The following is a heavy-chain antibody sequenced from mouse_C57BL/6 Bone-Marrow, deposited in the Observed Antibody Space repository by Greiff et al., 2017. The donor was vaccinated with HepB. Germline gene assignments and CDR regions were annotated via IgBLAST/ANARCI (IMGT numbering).Heavy chain of an antibody. CDR3: ARFRSYSSGDAMDY. CDR1: GYTFTSYW. D-gene: IGHD3-2*02. V-gene: IGHV1-64*01. CDR2: IHPNSGST. Sequence: QVQLQQPGAELVKPGASVKLSCKASGYTFTSYWMHWVKQRPGQGLEWIGMIHPNSGSTNYNEKFKSKATLTVDKSSSTAYMQLSSLTSEDSAVYYCARFRSYSSGDAMDYWGQGTSVTVSS. J-gene: IGHJ4*01.